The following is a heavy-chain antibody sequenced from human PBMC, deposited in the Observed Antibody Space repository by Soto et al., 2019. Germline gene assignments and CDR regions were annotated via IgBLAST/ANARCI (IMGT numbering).Heavy chain of an antibody. CDR1: GFTVSSDY. CDR2: IYAGGST. J-gene: IGHJ4*02. Sequence: EVQLVESGGGLIQPGGSLRLSCVVSGFTVSSDYTSWVRQAPGKGLEWISVIYAGGSTYYAESVKGRFTISRDNSKNTLYLQMNSLRADDTGVYYCAGPVASDYWGQGTRVTVSS. V-gene: IGHV3-53*01. CDR3: AGPVASDY. D-gene: IGHD5-12*01.